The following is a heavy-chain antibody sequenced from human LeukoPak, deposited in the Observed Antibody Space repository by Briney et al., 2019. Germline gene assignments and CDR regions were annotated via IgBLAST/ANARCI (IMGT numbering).Heavy chain of an antibody. D-gene: IGHD2-15*01. Sequence: GASVKVSCKASGYTFTGYYMHWVRQAPGQGLEWMGWINPNSGGTNYAQKFQGRVTMTRDTFISTAYMELSRLRSDDTAVYYCARGRCSGGSCYVDYYYYYMDVWGKGTTVTISS. V-gene: IGHV1-2*02. CDR1: GYTFTGYY. CDR3: ARGRCSGGSCYVDYYYYYMDV. CDR2: INPNSGGT. J-gene: IGHJ6*03.